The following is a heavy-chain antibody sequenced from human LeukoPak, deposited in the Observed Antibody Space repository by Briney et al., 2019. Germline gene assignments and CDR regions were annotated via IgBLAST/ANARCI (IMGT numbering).Heavy chain of an antibody. CDR2: IIPILGIA. CDR3: ARAPRGYCSSTSCYLGALDY. Sequence: SVKVSCKASGGTFSSYTISWVRQAPGQGLEWMGRIIPILGIANYAQKFQGRVTITADKSTSTAYMELSSLRSEDTAVYYCARAPRGYCSSTSCYLGALDYWGQGTLVTVSS. D-gene: IGHD2-2*01. CDR1: GGTFSSYT. V-gene: IGHV1-69*02. J-gene: IGHJ4*02.